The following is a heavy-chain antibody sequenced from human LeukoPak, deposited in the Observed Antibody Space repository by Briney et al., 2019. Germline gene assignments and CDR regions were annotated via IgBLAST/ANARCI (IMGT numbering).Heavy chain of an antibody. CDR3: AVTALDNWFDH. V-gene: IGHV5-51*01. Sequence: RGASLLISCKGAGYNFTKFWLGWVRQQPGKGLEWMGIIFPGDSDTRYSPSLEGQVTISADKSLSTAYLQWTSLEVSDTAMYYCAVTALDNWFDHWGQGTLVTVSS. D-gene: IGHD2-21*02. CDR2: IFPGDSDT. CDR1: GYNFTKFW. J-gene: IGHJ5*02.